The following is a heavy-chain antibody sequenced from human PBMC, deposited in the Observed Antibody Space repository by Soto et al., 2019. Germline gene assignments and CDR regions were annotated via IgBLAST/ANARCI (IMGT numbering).Heavy chain of an antibody. Sequence: SETLSLTCTVSGGSISSYYWSWIRQPPGKGLEWIGYIYYSGSTNYNPSLKSRVTISVDTSKNQFSLKLSSVTAADTAVYYCARGISGYVYYWGQGTLVTVSS. D-gene: IGHD5-12*01. CDR3: ARGISGYVYY. CDR1: GGSISSYY. V-gene: IGHV4-59*08. CDR2: IYYSGST. J-gene: IGHJ4*02.